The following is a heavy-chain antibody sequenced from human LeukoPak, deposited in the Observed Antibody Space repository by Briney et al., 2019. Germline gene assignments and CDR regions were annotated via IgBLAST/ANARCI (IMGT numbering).Heavy chain of an antibody. CDR1: GGSFSGYY. V-gene: IGHV4-34*01. D-gene: IGHD2-15*01. CDR2: INHSGST. J-gene: IGHJ4*02. CDR3: ASCSGGSCYTLDY. Sequence: TASEILSLTCAVYGGSFSGYYWSWIRQPPGKGLEWIGEINHSGSTNYNPSLKSRVTISVDTSKNQFSLKLSSVTAADTALYYCASCSGGSCYTLDYWGQGTLVTVSS.